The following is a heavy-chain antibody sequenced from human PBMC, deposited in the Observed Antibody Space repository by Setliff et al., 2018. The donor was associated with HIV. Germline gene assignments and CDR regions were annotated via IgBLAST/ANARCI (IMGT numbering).Heavy chain of an antibody. D-gene: IGHD3-22*01. CDR2: IYYSGST. V-gene: IGHV4-59*01. J-gene: IGHJ6*02. CDR3: ARDSSYYYDSSGYSAVDYYYGMDV. CDR1: GGSISSYY. Sequence: KPSETLSLTCTVSGGSISSYYWSWIRQPPGKGLEWIGYIYYSGSTNYNPSLKSRVTISVDTSKNQFSLKLSSVTAADTAVYYCARDSSYYYDSSGYSAVDYYYGMDVWGQGTTVTVSS.